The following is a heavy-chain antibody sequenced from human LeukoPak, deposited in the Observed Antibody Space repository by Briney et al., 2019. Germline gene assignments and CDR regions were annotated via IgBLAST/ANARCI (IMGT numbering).Heavy chain of an antibody. V-gene: IGHV3-23*01. Sequence: GGSLRLSCAASGFTFSSYAMSWVRQAPGKGLEWVSAISGSGGSTYYADSVKGRFTISRDNSKNTLYLQMNSLRAEDTAVYYCAKSKQQLVQVDYYYYMDVWGKGTTVTVSS. J-gene: IGHJ6*03. CDR2: ISGSGGST. D-gene: IGHD6-13*01. CDR1: GFTFSSYA. CDR3: AKSKQQLVQVDYYYYMDV.